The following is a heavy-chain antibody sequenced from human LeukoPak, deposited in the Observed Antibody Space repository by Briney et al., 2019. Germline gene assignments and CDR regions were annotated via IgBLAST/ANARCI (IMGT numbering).Heavy chain of an antibody. D-gene: IGHD2-15*01. CDR3: ARGRSGGSGLNWFDP. J-gene: IGHJ5*02. CDR1: GFTFSSYA. V-gene: IGHV1-69*06. CDR2: IIPIFGTA. Sequence: GGSLRLSCAASGFTFSSYAMSWVRQAPGQGLEWMGGIIPIFGTANYAQKFQGRVTITADKSTSTAYMELSSLRSEDTAVYYCARGRSGGSGLNWFDPWGQGTLVTVSS.